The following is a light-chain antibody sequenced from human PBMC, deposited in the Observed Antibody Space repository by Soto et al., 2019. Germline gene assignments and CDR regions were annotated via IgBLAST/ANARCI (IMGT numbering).Light chain of an antibody. Sequence: VLCMTQSPSLLSASTGDRVTITCRTSQGVSTYVAWYQQKPGKPPKPLIYAASTLHSGVPARFSGSGSGTDFTLTISGLQSEDFATYYCQQYYIFPLAFGGGTKVDIK. CDR1: QGVSTY. J-gene: IGKJ4*01. CDR3: QQYYIFPLA. V-gene: IGKV1D-8*01. CDR2: AAS.